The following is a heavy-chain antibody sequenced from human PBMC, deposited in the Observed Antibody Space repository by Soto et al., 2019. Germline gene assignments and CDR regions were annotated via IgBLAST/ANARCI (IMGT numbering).Heavy chain of an antibody. J-gene: IGHJ6*02. CDR1: GFTFSRYA. Sequence: QVQLVESGGGVVQPGGSLRLSCSASGFTFSRYAMHWVRQAPGEGLDWVAVVSFDGSNEYYAESVTGRFTISRDTSKNTLYLQMNSLRPEDTAVYFCARPRMTTTTRYHGMDVWGRGTTVTVSS. CDR2: VSFDGSNE. CDR3: ARPRMTTTTRYHGMDV. D-gene: IGHD4-17*01. V-gene: IGHV3-30-3*01.